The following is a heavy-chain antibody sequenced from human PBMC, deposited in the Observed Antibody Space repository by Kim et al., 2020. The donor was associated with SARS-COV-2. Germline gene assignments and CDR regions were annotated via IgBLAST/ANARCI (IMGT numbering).Heavy chain of an antibody. CDR1: GFTFSSYG. CDR3: ARGGPVEQLLDYYYGMDV. CDR2: IWYDGSNK. Sequence: GGSLRLSCAASGFTFSSYGMHWVRQAPGKGLEWVAVIWYDGSNKYYADSVKGRFTISRDNSKNTLYLQMNSLRAEDTAVYYCARGGPVEQLLDYYYGMDVWGQGTTVTVSS. D-gene: IGHD1-1*01. J-gene: IGHJ6*02. V-gene: IGHV3-33*01.